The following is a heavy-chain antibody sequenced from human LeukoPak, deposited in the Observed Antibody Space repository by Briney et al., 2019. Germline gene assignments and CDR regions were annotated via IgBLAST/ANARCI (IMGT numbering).Heavy chain of an antibody. D-gene: IGHD2-2*01. J-gene: IGHJ4*02. Sequence: GGSLRLSRAASGFTFSSYAMNWVRQAPGKGLEWVSAISGSGGSTYYADSVKGRFTISRDNSKNTLYLQMNSLRAEDTAVYYCANIVIVPAATFDYWGQGTLVTVSS. V-gene: IGHV3-23*01. CDR1: GFTFSSYA. CDR3: ANIVIVPAATFDY. CDR2: ISGSGGST.